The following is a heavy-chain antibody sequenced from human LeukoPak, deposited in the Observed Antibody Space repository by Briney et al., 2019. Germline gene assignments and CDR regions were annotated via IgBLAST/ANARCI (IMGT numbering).Heavy chain of an antibody. V-gene: IGHV1-18*01. D-gene: IGHD5-12*01. CDR3: ASNTGSDASGYAY. J-gene: IGHJ4*02. CDR1: GYTFTKYR. Sequence: ASVTVSCKASGYTFTKYRITWVRQAPGQGLEWMGWISAYSGDTNYEQMLQDRVTVTMDTSTRTAYMELRTLRSDDSAVYYCASNTGSDASGYAYWGQGTLVTVSS. CDR2: ISAYSGDT.